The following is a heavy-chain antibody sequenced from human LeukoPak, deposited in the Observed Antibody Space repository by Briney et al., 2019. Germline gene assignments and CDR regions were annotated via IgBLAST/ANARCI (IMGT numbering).Heavy chain of an antibody. CDR1: GFTFSSFA. CDR3: TRDRGAYNLYDY. Sequence: GGSLRLSCAASGFTFSSFAMIWFRQAPGKGLEWVGFIRSKAYGETADYAASVKGRFTISRDDSKAIAYPQMNSLKTEDTAVYHCTRDRGAYNLYDYWGQGTLVTVSS. D-gene: IGHD1-1*01. J-gene: IGHJ4*02. V-gene: IGHV3-49*03. CDR2: IRSKAYGETA.